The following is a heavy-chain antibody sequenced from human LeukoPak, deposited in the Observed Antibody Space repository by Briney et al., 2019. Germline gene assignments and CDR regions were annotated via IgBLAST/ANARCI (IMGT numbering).Heavy chain of an antibody. CDR3: ARQYSSSDYDY. CDR1: GYSFTSYW. D-gene: IGHD6-6*01. J-gene: IGHJ4*02. V-gene: IGHV5-51*01. Sequence: RGESLKISCKGSGYSFTSYWIAWVRQMPGKGLEWMGIIYPGDSDIRYSPSFQGQVTISADKSISTAYLLWSSLKASDTAMYYCARQYSSSDYDYWGQGTLVTVSS. CDR2: IYPGDSDI.